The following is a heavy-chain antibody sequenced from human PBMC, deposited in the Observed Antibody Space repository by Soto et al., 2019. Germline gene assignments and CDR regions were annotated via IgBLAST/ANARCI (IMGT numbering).Heavy chain of an antibody. CDR1: SGSISSGGYY. Sequence: QVQLQESGPGLVKPSQTLSLTCTVSSGSISSGGYYWSWIRQHPGKGLEWIGYIYYSGSTYYNPSLKSRVTISIDTSKNQFSLKLSSVTAADTAVYSCAREESGGSTRYFDFWGQGTLVTVSS. J-gene: IGHJ4*02. CDR2: IYYSGST. V-gene: IGHV4-31*03. CDR3: AREESGGSTRYFDF. D-gene: IGHD2-8*02.